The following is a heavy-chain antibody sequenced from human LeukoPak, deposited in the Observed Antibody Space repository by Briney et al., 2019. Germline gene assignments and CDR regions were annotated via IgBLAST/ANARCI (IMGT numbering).Heavy chain of an antibody. CDR3: ARDVGRYYDSSGYYPFQH. CDR1: GYTFTGYY. J-gene: IGHJ1*01. V-gene: IGHV1-69*13. D-gene: IGHD3-22*01. CDR2: IIPIFGTA. Sequence: GASVKVSCKASGYTFTGYYMHWVRQAPGQGLEWMGGIIPIFGTANYAQKFQGRVTITADESTSTAYMELSSLRSEDTAVYYCARDVGRYYDSSGYYPFQHWGQGTLVTVSS.